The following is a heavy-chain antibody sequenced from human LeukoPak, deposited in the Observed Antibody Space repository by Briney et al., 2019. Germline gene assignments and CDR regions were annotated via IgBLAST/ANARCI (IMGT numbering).Heavy chain of an antibody. CDR3: ARDYGITIFGVVS. J-gene: IGHJ5*02. Sequence: GGSLRLSCAASGFTFSSYAMHWVRQAPGKGLEWVAVISYDGSNKYYADSVKGRFTISRDNSKNTLYLQMNSLRAEDTAVYYCARDYGITIFGVVSWGQGTLVTVSS. CDR2: ISYDGSNK. V-gene: IGHV3-30-3*01. CDR1: GFTFSSYA. D-gene: IGHD3-3*01.